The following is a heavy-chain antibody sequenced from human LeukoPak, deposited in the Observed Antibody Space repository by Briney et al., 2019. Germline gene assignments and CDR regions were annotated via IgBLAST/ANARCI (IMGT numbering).Heavy chain of an antibody. D-gene: IGHD3-16*01. J-gene: IGHJ4*02. V-gene: IGHV1-3*01. CDR2: INAGNGNT. CDR3: ARRGNYFDY. CDR1: GYTFTSYA. Sequence: ASVKVSCKASGYTFTSYAIHWVRQAPGQRLEWMGWINAGNGNTKYSQEFQGRVTMTRDTSASTAYMELSRLRSDDTAVYYCARRGNYFDYWGQGTLVTVSS.